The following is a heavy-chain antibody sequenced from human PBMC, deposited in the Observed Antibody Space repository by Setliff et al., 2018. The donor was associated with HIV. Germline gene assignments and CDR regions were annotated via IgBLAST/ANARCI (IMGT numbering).Heavy chain of an antibody. D-gene: IGHD3-22*01. CDR3: AHRRVGNYDSSGNYHSYFDY. CDR2: IYWDDDK. CDR1: GFSLTTIRVA. V-gene: IGHV2-5*02. Sequence: SGPTLVNPTETLTLTCTFSGFSLTTIRVAVGWIRQPPGKAPEWLGFIYWDDDKRYSPSLKTRITITKDTSKNQVVLTMARTDPVDTATYYCAHRRVGNYDSSGNYHSYFDYWGQGILVTVSS. J-gene: IGHJ4*02.